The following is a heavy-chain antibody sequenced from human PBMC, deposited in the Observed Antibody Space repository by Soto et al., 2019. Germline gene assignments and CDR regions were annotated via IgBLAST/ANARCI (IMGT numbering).Heavy chain of an antibody. V-gene: IGHV3-30*18. D-gene: IGHD2-15*01. CDR2: ISYDGSNK. J-gene: IGHJ6*03. Sequence: QVQLVESGGGVVQPGRSLRLSCAASGFTFSSYGMHWVRQAPGKGLEWVAVISYDGSNKYYADSVKGRFTISRDNSKNTLYLQMNSLRVEDTAVYYCAKGAGYCSGGSCYSVTVHYYYYMDVWGKGTTVTVSS. CDR3: AKGAGYCSGGSCYSVTVHYYYYMDV. CDR1: GFTFSSYG.